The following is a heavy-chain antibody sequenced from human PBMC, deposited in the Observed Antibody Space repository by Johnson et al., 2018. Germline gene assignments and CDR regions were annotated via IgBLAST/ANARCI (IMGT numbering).Heavy chain of an antibody. J-gene: IGHJ4*02. CDR2: IWYDGSIK. Sequence: QVQLQESGGGVVQPGRSLRLSCAASGFTFSSHGMHWVRQAPGKGLEWAAVIWYDGSIKFYADSVKGRFTISRDNSKNTLYLQMISLRAEDTAVYYCGRGSRSNYGLFDYWGQGTLVTVSS. V-gene: IGHV3-33*01. D-gene: IGHD3-10*01. CDR3: GRGSRSNYGLFDY. CDR1: GFTFSSHG.